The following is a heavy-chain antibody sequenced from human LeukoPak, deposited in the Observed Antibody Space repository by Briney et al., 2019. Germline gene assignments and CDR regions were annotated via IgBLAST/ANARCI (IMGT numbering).Heavy chain of an antibody. Sequence: GGSLRLSCAASGFTFSSYAMSWVRRAPGKGLEWVAFIRYRGSNEYYADSVKGRFTISRDNSKNTLYLQMNSLRTEDTAVYYCAKDYKNDWLYYFDYWGQGTLVTVSS. D-gene: IGHD3-9*01. CDR2: IRYRGSNE. CDR3: AKDYKNDWLYYFDY. V-gene: IGHV3-30*02. CDR1: GFTFSSYA. J-gene: IGHJ4*02.